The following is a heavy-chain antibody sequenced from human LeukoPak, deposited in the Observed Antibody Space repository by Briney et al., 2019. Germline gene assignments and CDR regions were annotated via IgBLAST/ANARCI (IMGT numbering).Heavy chain of an antibody. D-gene: IGHD3-10*01. J-gene: IGHJ4*02. CDR2: IRNDGSNK. CDR1: GFTFSSYS. Sequence: AGGSLRLSCAASGFTFSSYSMNWVRQAPGKGLEWVAFIRNDGSNKVYADSVKGRFTISGDNSKNTLYLQMNGLRAEDTAVYYCAKVPGSGSYSVGYWGQGTLVTVSS. CDR3: AKVPGSGSYSVGY. V-gene: IGHV3-30*02.